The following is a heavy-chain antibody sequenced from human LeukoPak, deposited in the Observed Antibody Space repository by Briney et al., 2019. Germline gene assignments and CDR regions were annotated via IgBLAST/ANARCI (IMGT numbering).Heavy chain of an antibody. V-gene: IGHV3-30-3*01. D-gene: IGHD3-3*01. CDR1: GFTFSSYA. CDR3: ARHSYYDFWSGLDY. J-gene: IGHJ4*02. CDR2: ISYDGSNK. Sequence: QPGRSLRLSCAASGFTFSSYAMHWVRQAPGKGLEWVAVISYDGSNKYYADSVKGRFTISRDNSKNTLYLQMNSLRAEDTAVYYCARHSYYDFWSGLDYWGQGTLLTVSS.